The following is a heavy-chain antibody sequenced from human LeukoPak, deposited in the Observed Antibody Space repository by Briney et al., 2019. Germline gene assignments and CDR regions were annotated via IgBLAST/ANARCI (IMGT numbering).Heavy chain of an antibody. J-gene: IGHJ3*02. CDR2: IRSKAYGGTT. D-gene: IGHD4-23*01. CDR1: GFTFGDYA. Sequence: GRSLRLSCTASGFTFGDYAMSWVRQAPGKGLEWVGFIRSKAYGGTTEYAASVKGRFTISRDDSKSIAYLQMNSLKTEDTAVYYCTRADYSGNGDAFDIWGQGTMVTVSS. V-gene: IGHV3-49*04. CDR3: TRADYSGNGDAFDI.